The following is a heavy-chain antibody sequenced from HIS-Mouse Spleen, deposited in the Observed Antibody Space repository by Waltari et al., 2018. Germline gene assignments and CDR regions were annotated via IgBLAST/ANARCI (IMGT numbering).Heavy chain of an antibody. D-gene: IGHD1-26*01. CDR2: ISYDGSNK. CDR3: ARVLDSGSYEIGY. CDR1: GFTFSSYA. Sequence: QVQLVESGGGVVQPWRSLRLSCAASGFTFSSYAMHWVRQAPGKGLEWVAVISYDGSNKYYADSVKGRFTISRDNSKNTLYLQMNSLRAEDTAVYYCARVLDSGSYEIGYWGQGTLVTVSS. J-gene: IGHJ4*02. V-gene: IGHV3-30*04.